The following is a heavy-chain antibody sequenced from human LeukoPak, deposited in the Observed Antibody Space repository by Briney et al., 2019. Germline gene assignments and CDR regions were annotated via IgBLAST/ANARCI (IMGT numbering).Heavy chain of an antibody. CDR1: GFTFSSYS. J-gene: IGHJ4*02. V-gene: IGHV3-21*01. Sequence: GGSLRLSCAASGFTFSSYSMNWVRQAPGKGLEWVSSISSSSSYIYYADSVKGRFTISRDNAKNSLYLQMNSLRAEDTGVYYCARDWSSSSSTSYHNRHDGDYWGQGTLVTVSS. CDR3: ARDWSSSSSTSYHNRHDGDY. CDR2: ISSSSSYI. D-gene: IGHD6-6*01.